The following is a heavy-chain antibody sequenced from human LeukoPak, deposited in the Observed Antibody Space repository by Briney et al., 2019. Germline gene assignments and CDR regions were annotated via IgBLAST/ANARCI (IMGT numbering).Heavy chain of an antibody. CDR2: IFPSGGEI. Sequence: PGGSLRLSCAASGFTFSTFAMIWVRQPPGKGLEWVSSIFPSGGEIHYADSVRGRFTISRDNSKSTLSLQMNSLRAEDTGVYYCVRLTDDCWGQGTLVTVSS. D-gene: IGHD2-21*01. CDR3: VRLTDDC. V-gene: IGHV3-23*01. CDR1: GFTFSTFA. J-gene: IGHJ4*02.